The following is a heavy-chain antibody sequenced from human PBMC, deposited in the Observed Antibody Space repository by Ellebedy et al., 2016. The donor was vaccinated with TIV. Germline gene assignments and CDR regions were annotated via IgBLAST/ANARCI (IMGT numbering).Heavy chain of an antibody. CDR2: ISYSGST. CDR3: ARHQKGSSWYGCWFDP. Sequence: MPSETLSLTCTVPGGSISNYSWSWIRQPPGRGLEWIGYISYSGSTNYNPSLKSRVTISVDTSKNQFSLKLSSVTAAATAVYYCARHQKGSSWYGCWFDPWGQGTLVTVSS. D-gene: IGHD6-13*01. J-gene: IGHJ5*02. V-gene: IGHV4-59*08. CDR1: GGSISNYS.